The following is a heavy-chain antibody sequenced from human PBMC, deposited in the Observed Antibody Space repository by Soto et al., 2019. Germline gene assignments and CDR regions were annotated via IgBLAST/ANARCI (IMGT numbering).Heavy chain of an antibody. Sequence: EVQLVESGGGLVQPGGSLRLSCAASGFTGSNLYMTWVRQAPGKGLQWVAVISSGGSSYYADSVKGRFTISRDNSKNTLYLEMNSLRAEDTAVYYCARDTFGGAYDFLHGGQGTLVTFSS. J-gene: IGHJ4*02. CDR2: ISSGGSS. D-gene: IGHD3-3*01. CDR1: GFTGSNLY. CDR3: ARDTFGGAYDFLH. V-gene: IGHV3-66*01.